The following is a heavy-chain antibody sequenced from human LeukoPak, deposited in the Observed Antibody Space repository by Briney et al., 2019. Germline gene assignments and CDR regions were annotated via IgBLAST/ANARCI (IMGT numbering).Heavy chain of an antibody. D-gene: IGHD3-10*01. Sequence: GESLKISCKGSGYSFTSYWIGWVRQMPGKGLEWMGIIYPGDSDTRYSPSFQGQVTISADKSISTAYLQWSSLKASDTAVYYCARPGGSGSYFYGMDVWGQGTTVTVSS. V-gene: IGHV5-51*01. CDR3: ARPGGSGSYFYGMDV. CDR2: IYPGDSDT. J-gene: IGHJ6*02. CDR1: GYSFTSYW.